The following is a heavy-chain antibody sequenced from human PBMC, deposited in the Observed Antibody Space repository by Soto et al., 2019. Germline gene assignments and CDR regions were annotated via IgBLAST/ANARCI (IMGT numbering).Heavy chain of an antibody. D-gene: IGHD3-3*01. Sequence: QVQLVQSGAEVKKPGSSVKVSCKASGGTFSSYTISWVRQAPGQGLEWMGRIIPILGIANYAQKFQGRVTITAEKSTSTAYMELSSLRSEDTAVYYCARSGTIFPYYMDVWGKGTTVNVSS. J-gene: IGHJ6*03. CDR3: ARSGTIFPYYMDV. CDR1: GGTFSSYT. V-gene: IGHV1-69*02. CDR2: IIPILGIA.